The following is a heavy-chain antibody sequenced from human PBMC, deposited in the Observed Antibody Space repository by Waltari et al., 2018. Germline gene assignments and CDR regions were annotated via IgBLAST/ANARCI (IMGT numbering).Heavy chain of an antibody. Sequence: QVQLVQSGAEVKTPGASVKVSCKASGYTFTDSYMHWVRQAPGQGLEWMGWINPSSGDTNYAQKFQGRVTMTRDTSINTAYMELSRLRSDDTAVYYCARDRGAIWGQGTLVTVSS. CDR2: INPSSGDT. V-gene: IGHV1-2*02. J-gene: IGHJ4*02. D-gene: IGHD1-26*01. CDR3: ARDRGAI. CDR1: GYTFTDSY.